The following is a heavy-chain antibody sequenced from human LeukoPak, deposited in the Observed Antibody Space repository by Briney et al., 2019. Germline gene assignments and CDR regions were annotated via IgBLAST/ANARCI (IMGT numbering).Heavy chain of an antibody. CDR2: ISSSSTYI. V-gene: IGHV3-21*01. CDR1: GFHFSTYN. D-gene: IGHD4-23*01. J-gene: IGHJ5*02. CDR3: AREVIGGNSA. Sequence: PGGSLRLSCAASGFHFSTYNMNWVRQAPGKGLEWVSSISSSSTYIYYADSVKGRFTIYRDDAKNSLYLQMNSLRVEDTAVYYCAREVIGGNSAWRQGTLVTASS.